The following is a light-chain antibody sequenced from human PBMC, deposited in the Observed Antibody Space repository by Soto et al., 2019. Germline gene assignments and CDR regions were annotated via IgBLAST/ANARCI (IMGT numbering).Light chain of an antibody. Sequence: QSALTQPASVSGSPGQSITISCTGTSSDVGGYNYVSWYQQHPGKAPKVMIYDVSNRPSGVSNRFSGSKSGNTASLTISGLQAEDEADYYCSSYTSSSTLLVFGTGTKLTVL. CDR1: SSDVGGYNY. V-gene: IGLV2-14*01. CDR3: SSYTSSSTLLV. CDR2: DVS. J-gene: IGLJ1*01.